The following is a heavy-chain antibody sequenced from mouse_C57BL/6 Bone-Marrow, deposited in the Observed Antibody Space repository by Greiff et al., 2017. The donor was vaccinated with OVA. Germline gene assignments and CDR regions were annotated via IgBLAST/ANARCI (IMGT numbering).Heavy chain of an antibody. CDR3: ARTLPGAMDD. V-gene: IGHV1-64*01. CDR2: IHPTSGST. J-gene: IGHJ4*01. Sequence: QVQLQQSGAELVKPGASVKLSCKASGYTFTSYWMHWVKPRPGQGLEWIGMIHPTSGSTNYNEKFKSKATLTVDKSSSTAYMQLSSLTSEDSAVYYWARTLPGAMDDWGQGTTVTVSS. CDR1: GYTFTSYW.